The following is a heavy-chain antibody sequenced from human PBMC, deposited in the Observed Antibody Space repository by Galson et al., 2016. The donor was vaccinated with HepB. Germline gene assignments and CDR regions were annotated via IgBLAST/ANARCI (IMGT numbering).Heavy chain of an antibody. Sequence: ETLSLTCIVSGATITSYYWSWIRQPPGKGLEWIGYIHHSGSSNYNPCLEGRVTMSIDTFKNQFSLKMTSVTAADTAIYYCARDRWLDYWGQGSLVTVSS. CDR2: IHHSGSS. D-gene: IGHD5-24*01. J-gene: IGHJ4*02. V-gene: IGHV4-59*01. CDR1: GATITSYY. CDR3: ARDRWLDY.